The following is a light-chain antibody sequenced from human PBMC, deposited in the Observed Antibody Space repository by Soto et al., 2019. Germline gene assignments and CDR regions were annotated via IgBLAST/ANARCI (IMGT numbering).Light chain of an antibody. Sequence: DIQMTQSPSSLPASVGDRVTITCRASPSISSYLNWYQQKPGKAPKLLIYAASSLQSGVPSRFSGSGSGTDVTRTISSLQPEDFATYYCQQRYSTPITFGQGTRLEIK. CDR3: QQRYSTPIT. J-gene: IGKJ5*01. CDR2: AAS. CDR1: PSISSY. V-gene: IGKV1-39*01.